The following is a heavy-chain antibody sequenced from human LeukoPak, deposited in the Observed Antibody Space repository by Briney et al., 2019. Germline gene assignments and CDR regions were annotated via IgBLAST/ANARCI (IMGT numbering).Heavy chain of an antibody. Sequence: GGSLRLSCAASGFTFSDYAMNRVRQAPGKGLEWVSVISGSGVTTYYADSVKGRFSISRDNSKNTLYLQMNSLRAEDTAVYYCAKVPPHSSGWSPFDFWGQGTLVTVSS. CDR3: AKVPPHSSGWSPFDF. J-gene: IGHJ4*01. CDR2: ISGSGVTT. D-gene: IGHD6-19*01. V-gene: IGHV3-23*01. CDR1: GFTFSDYA.